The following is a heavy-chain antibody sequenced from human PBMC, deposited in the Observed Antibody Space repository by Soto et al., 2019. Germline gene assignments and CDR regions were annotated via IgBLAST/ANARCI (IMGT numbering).Heavy chain of an antibody. V-gene: IGHV4-30-4*01. Sequence: PSETLSLTCTVSGGSPSSGDYYWSWIRQPPGKGLEWIGYIYYTGSTYYNPSLKSRVTISVDTSKNQFSLILTSVTAADTAVYYCARGPLGGWFDPWGQGSLVTVSS. CDR3: ARGPLGGWFDP. J-gene: IGHJ5*02. CDR1: GGSPSSGDYY. CDR2: IYYTGST.